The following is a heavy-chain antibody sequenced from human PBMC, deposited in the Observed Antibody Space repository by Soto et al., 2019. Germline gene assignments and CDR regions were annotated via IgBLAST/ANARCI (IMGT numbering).Heavy chain of an antibody. CDR1: GGTFGRYA. CDR2: INAGFGAT. D-gene: IGHD2-15*01. CDR3: ATDCCGGSCYGASGMDV. J-gene: IGHJ6*02. Sequence: QVQLEQSGAEVKKPGSSVKVSCKASGGTFGRYAISWVRRAPGQSLEWMGQINAGFGATDLAQMFQGRVTITADKSTTTVYMELSSLRSDDTAVYYCATDCCGGSCYGASGMDVWGQGTTVTVSS. V-gene: IGHV1-69*06.